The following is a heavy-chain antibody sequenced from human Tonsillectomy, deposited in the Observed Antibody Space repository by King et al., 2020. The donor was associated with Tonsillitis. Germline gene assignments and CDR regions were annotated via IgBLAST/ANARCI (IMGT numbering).Heavy chain of an antibody. J-gene: IGHJ4*02. V-gene: IGHV3-15*01. Sequence: VQLVESGGGLVKPGGSLRLSCAASGFSFNNAWMSWVRQAPGRGLEWVGRSKSKTDGVTTDYAAPVKGRFNISRDDSKNMLFLQMDSLKTEDTAVYYCTTRYCSGTDCYEAYLDYGRQGPLVTVSS. CDR1: GFSFNNAW. CDR3: TTRYCSGTDCYEAYLDY. CDR2: SKSKTDGVTT. D-gene: IGHD2-2*01.